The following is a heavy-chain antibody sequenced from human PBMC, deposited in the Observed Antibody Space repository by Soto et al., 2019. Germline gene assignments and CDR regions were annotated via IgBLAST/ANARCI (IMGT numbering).Heavy chain of an antibody. CDR1: GYTFTSYD. J-gene: IGHJ6*02. CDR2: MNPNSGNT. D-gene: IGHD4-17*01. V-gene: IGHV1-8*01. Sequence: QVQLVQSGAEVKKPGASVKVSCKASGYTFTSYDINWVRQATGQGLEWMGWMNPNSGNTGYAQKFQGRVTMTRNTSISTAYMELSSLRSDDTAVYYCARDITVTTLYYYYYGMDVWGQGTTVTVSS. CDR3: ARDITVTTLYYYYYGMDV.